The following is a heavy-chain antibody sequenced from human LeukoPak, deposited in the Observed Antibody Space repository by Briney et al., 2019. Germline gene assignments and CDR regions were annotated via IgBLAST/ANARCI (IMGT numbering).Heavy chain of an antibody. CDR3: ASEGGSSSLRRDAFDI. J-gene: IGHJ3*02. V-gene: IGHV4-34*01. CDR1: GGSSSGYY. CDR2: INHSGST. Sequence: PSETLSLTCVVYGGSSSGYYWSWIRQPPGKGLEWIGEINHSGSTKYNPSLKSRVTISVDTSKNQFSLKLSSVSAAGTAVYYCASEGGSSSLRRDAFDIWGQGTMVTVSS. D-gene: IGHD6-6*01.